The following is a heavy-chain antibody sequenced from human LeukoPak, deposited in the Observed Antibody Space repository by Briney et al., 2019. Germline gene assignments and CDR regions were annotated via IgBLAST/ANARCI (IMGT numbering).Heavy chain of an antibody. V-gene: IGHV4-59*01. Sequence: SETLSLTCTVSGGSFSSYYWSWIRQPPGKGLEWIGYIYSSGSTNYNPSLKSRVTISLDTSKNQFSLKLSSVTAADTAVHYCARSELLWFGGVNSGFDYWGQGTLVTVSS. CDR2: IYSSGST. J-gene: IGHJ4*02. CDR3: ARSELLWFGGVNSGFDY. D-gene: IGHD3-10*01. CDR1: GGSFSSYY.